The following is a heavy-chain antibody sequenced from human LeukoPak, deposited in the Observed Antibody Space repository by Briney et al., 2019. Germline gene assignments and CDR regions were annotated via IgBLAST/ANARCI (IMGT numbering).Heavy chain of an antibody. CDR3: AKCYYDSSGYPDY. CDR2: ISWDGGST. J-gene: IGHJ4*02. D-gene: IGHD3-22*01. CDR1: GFTFDDYA. V-gene: IGHV3-43D*03. Sequence: GRSLRLSCAASGFTFDDYAMHWVRQAPGKGLEWVSLISWDGGSTYYADSVKGRFTISRDNSKNSLYLQMNSLRAEDTALYYCAKCYYDSSGYPDYWGQGTLVTVSS.